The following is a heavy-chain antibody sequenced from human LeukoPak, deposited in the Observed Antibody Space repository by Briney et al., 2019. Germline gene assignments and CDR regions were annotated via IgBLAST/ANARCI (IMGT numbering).Heavy chain of an antibody. Sequence: SVKVSCKASGGTFSSYAISWVRQAPGQGLEWMGGIIPIFGTANYAQKFQGRVTITADESTSTAYMELSSLRSEDTAVYYCARWYYDFWSSYYHWFDPWGQGTLVTVSS. V-gene: IGHV1-69*01. J-gene: IGHJ5*02. CDR2: IIPIFGTA. CDR3: ARWYYDFWSSYYHWFDP. D-gene: IGHD3-3*01. CDR1: GGTFSSYA.